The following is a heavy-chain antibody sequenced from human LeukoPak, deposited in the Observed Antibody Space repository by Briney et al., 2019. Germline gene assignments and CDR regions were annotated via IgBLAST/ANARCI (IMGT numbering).Heavy chain of an antibody. CDR1: GRSISHYY. CDR2: IDYTDNT. Sequence: SETLSLTCTVSGRSISHYYWSWIRQPPGKGLEWIGYIDYTDNTYYNPSLKSRVTISIDTSKNQISLMLTSLTAADTAVYFCARAYDSSGYNDAFTFWGQGTMVTVSS. CDR3: ARAYDSSGYNDAFTF. J-gene: IGHJ3*01. V-gene: IGHV4-59*13. D-gene: IGHD3-22*01.